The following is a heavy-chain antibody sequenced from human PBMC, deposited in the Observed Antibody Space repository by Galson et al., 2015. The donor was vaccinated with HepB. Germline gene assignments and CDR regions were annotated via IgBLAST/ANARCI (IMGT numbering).Heavy chain of an antibody. J-gene: IGHJ6*03. V-gene: IGHV4-61*02. CDR3: ARHIKDEYYDFLGGDMYMDV. D-gene: IGHD3-3*01. CDR1: GGSINSDSHY. Sequence: SLTCTVSGGSINSDSHYWSWIRQPAGKGLEWIGRIFNSGSTNYNPPLKSRVTMSVDMSKNQFSVKLSSVTAADTAVYYCARHIKDEYYDFLGGDMYMDVWGKGTTVTVFS. CDR2: IFNSGST.